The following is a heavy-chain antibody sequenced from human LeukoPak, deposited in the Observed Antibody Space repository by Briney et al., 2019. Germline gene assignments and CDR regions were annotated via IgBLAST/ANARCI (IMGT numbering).Heavy chain of an antibody. CDR2: IKQDGSEK. V-gene: IGHV3-7*01. J-gene: IGHJ4*02. CDR1: GFTFISYW. Sequence: SGGSLRLSCAASGFTFISYWMTWVRLAPGKGLEWVAHIKQDGSEKYYVDSVKGRFTISRDNAKNSLYLQMNSLRAEDTAVYYCASDSSGYYFAFWGQGTRVTVSS. CDR3: ASDSSGYYFAF. D-gene: IGHD3-22*01.